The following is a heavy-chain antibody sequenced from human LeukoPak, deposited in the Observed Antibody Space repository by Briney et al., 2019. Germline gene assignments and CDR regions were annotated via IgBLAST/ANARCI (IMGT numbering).Heavy chain of an antibody. CDR2: INWNGVST. Sequence: GGSLRLSCAASGFTFDDYGMNWVRQVPGKGLEWVSSINWNGVSTGHADSVKGRFTISRDNAKNSLYLQMNSLRAEDTALYYCAMTYGSGTYYITWGQGILVTISS. J-gene: IGHJ4*02. V-gene: IGHV3-20*04. D-gene: IGHD3-10*01. CDR1: GFTFDDYG. CDR3: AMTYGSGTYYIT.